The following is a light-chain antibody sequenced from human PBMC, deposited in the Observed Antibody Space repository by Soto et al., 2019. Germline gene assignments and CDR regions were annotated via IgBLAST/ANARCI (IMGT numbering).Light chain of an antibody. Sequence: DIQRTPSPRSLSVSVVDRVTRTCQASQDISNYLHWFQQKPGKAPQLLIFDVSNLQTGVPSRFSGGGSGTDFALTISSLEPEDIATYYCQQYDSLPLTFGQGTRLEIK. CDR3: QQYDSLPLT. J-gene: IGKJ5*01. CDR1: QDISNY. CDR2: DVS. V-gene: IGKV1-33*01.